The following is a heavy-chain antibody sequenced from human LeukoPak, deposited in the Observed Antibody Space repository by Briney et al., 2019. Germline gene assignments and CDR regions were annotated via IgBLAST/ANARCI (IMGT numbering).Heavy chain of an antibody. CDR1: GFTFSSYS. CDR3: ARANPTGYFDY. V-gene: IGHV3-48*04. J-gene: IGHJ4*02. CDR2: ISSSSSTI. D-gene: IGHD1-14*01. Sequence: GGSLRLSCAASGFTFSSYSMNWVRQAPGKGLERVSYISSSSSTIYYADSVKGRFTISRDNAKNPLYLQMNSLRAEDTAVYYCARANPTGYFDYWGQGTLVTVSS.